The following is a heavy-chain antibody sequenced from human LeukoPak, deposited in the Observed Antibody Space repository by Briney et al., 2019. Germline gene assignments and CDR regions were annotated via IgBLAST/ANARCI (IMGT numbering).Heavy chain of an antibody. J-gene: IGHJ4*02. CDR2: IKSKTDDETT. V-gene: IGHV3-15*01. D-gene: IGHD1-26*01. Sequence: PGGSLRLSCAASGFTFSNAWMSWVRQAPGKGLEWVGRIKSKTDDETTDYAAPVKGRFTIPRDDSENTLYLQMNSLKTEDTAVYYCTTDVGYFDFRGQGTLVTVSS. CDR3: TTDVGYFDF. CDR1: GFTFSNAW.